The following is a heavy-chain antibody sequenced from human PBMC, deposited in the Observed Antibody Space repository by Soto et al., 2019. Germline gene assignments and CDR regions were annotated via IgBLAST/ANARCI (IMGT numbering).Heavy chain of an antibody. CDR3: RADCSGGSCYSLNTYFAY. D-gene: IGHD2-15*01. CDR1: GGTFSSYT. Sequence: SVKVSCKASGGTFSSYTISWVRQAPGQGLEWMGRIIPILGIANYAQKFQGRVTITADKSTSTAYMELSSLRSEDTAVYYCRADCSGGSCYSLNTYFAYWGQGTLVTVSS. CDR2: IIPILGIA. J-gene: IGHJ4*02. V-gene: IGHV1-69*02.